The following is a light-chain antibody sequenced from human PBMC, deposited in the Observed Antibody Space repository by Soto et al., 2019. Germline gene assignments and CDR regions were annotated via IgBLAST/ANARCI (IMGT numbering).Light chain of an antibody. CDR2: SNN. J-gene: IGLJ2*01. CDR1: SSNIGSNT. CDR3: AAWDDRLNGVV. Sequence: QSVLTQPPSASGTPGQRVTISCSGSSSNIGSNTVNWYQQLTGTAPKLLIYSNNQRPSGVPVRFSASKSGASASLAISGLQSEDEADYYCAAWDDRLNGVVFGGGTTLTVL. V-gene: IGLV1-44*01.